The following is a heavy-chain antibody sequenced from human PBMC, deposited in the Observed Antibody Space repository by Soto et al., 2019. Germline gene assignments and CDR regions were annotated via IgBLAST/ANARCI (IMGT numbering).Heavy chain of an antibody. Sequence: GESLKISCKHSGFNFPTFWIAWVRQMPGKGLEWMGTIYPDDSDTRYSPSFQGQVTISADKSIQTAYLQWGSLKASDTAMYYCTRLGLYYYYGMDVWGQGTTVTSP. J-gene: IGHJ6*02. CDR3: TRLGLYYYYGMDV. CDR1: GFNFPTFW. V-gene: IGHV5-51*01. CDR2: IYPDDSDT.